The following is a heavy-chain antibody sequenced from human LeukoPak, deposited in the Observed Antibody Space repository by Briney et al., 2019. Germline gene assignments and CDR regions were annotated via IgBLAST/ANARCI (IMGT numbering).Heavy chain of an antibody. Sequence: ASVKVSCKASGYTFTTYDINWVRQATGQGLEWMGWMNPNSGNTNYAQKLQGRVTMTTDTSTSTAYMELRSLRSDDTAVYYCARDDFWSGYYTDYWGQGTLVTVSS. J-gene: IGHJ4*02. CDR1: GYTFTTYD. D-gene: IGHD3-3*01. CDR2: MNPNSGNT. V-gene: IGHV1-18*01. CDR3: ARDDFWSGYYTDY.